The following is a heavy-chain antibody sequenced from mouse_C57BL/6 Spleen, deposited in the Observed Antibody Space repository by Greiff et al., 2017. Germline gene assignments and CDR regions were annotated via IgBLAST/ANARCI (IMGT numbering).Heavy chain of an antibody. CDR2: IDPSDSYT. CDR1: GYTFTSYW. D-gene: IGHD1-1*01. V-gene: IGHV1-69*01. J-gene: IGHJ1*03. Sequence: QVQLQQPGAELVMPGASVKLSCTASGYTFTSYWMHWVKQRPGQGLEWIGEIDPSDSYTNYNQKFKGKSTLNVDKSSSTAYMQLRSLTSEDSAVYDCAQTVVAHLDFDVWGTGTTVTVSS. CDR3: AQTVVAHLDFDV.